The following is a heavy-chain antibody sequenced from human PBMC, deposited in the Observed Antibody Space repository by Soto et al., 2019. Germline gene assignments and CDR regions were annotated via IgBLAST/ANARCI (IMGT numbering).Heavy chain of an antibody. CDR1: GFTFSSYA. V-gene: IGHV3-23*01. D-gene: IGHD2-15*01. J-gene: IGHJ6*02. CDR3: AKAIVGGVPPDEDYYYYGMDV. Sequence: QPGGSLRLSCAASGFTFSSYAMSWVRQAPGKGLEWVSAISGSGGSTYYADSVKGRFTISRDNSKNTLYLQMNSLRAEDTAVYYCAKAIVGGVPPDEDYYYYGMDVWGQGTTVTVSS. CDR2: ISGSGGST.